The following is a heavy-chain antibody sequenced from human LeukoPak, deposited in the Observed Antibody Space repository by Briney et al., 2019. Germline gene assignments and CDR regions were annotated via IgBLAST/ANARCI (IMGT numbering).Heavy chain of an antibody. V-gene: IGHV3-21*01. CDR3: ERDLGDNSHFDY. D-gene: IGHD4-23*01. CDR1: GFTFSSYS. CDR2: ISSSSSYI. J-gene: IGHJ4*02. Sequence: GGSLRLSCAASGFTFSSYSMNWVRQAPGRGLEWVSYISSSSSYIYYADSVKGRFTISRDNAKNSLYLQMNSLRAEDTAVYYSERDLGDNSHFDYWGQGTLVTVSS.